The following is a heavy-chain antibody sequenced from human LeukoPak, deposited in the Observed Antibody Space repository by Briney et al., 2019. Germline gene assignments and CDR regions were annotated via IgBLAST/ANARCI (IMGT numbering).Heavy chain of an antibody. D-gene: IGHD3-22*01. CDR2: TLHSGST. J-gene: IGHJ4*02. CDR1: GGSISSPNW. Sequence: SETLSLTCAVSGGSISSPNWWSWVRQPPGKGLEWIGETLHSGSTNYNPSLKSRVNMSVDKSKNQFSLRLSSVTAADTAVYYCATYYESSGYRFDYWGQGALVTVSS. CDR3: ATYYESSGYRFDY. V-gene: IGHV4-4*02.